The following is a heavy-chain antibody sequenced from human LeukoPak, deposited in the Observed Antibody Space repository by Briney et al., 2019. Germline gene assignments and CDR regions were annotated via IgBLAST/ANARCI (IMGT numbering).Heavy chain of an antibody. V-gene: IGHV3-53*01. CDR2: IYSGGET. CDR3: AVLSTGWRFQH. CDR1: GFTVSNNY. Sequence: RPGGSLRLSCAVSGFTVSNNYMSWVRQAPGKGLECVSVIYSGGETYYADSVKGQFTISRDKSKNTLYLQMNSLRAEDTAVYYCAVLSTGWRFQHWGQGTLVTVSS. D-gene: IGHD6-19*01. J-gene: IGHJ1*01.